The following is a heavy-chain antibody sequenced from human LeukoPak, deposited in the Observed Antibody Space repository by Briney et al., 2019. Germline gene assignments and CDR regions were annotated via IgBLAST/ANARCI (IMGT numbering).Heavy chain of an antibody. Sequence: GGSPRLSCVVSGFTFSAFAMSWVRQAPGEGLEWVSGISRSGGTTYYADSVKGRFTISRDNSKNMLYLQMSDLRAEDTAVYYCAKDRGAYTNAIGSDSWGQGTLVTVSP. CDR3: AKDRGAYTNAIGSDS. D-gene: IGHD5-18*01. J-gene: IGHJ4*02. V-gene: IGHV3-23*01. CDR2: ISRSGGTT. CDR1: GFTFSAFA.